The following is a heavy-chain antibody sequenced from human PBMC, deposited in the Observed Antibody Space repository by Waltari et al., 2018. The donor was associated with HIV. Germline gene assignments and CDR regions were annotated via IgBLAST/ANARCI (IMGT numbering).Heavy chain of an antibody. CDR1: GYTFLSYG. D-gene: IGHD1-26*01. CDR3: ARDGLRYSGTFYSDY. V-gene: IGHV1-18*01. CDR2: ISTYNANT. J-gene: IGHJ4*02. Sequence: QVHLVQSGAEMKKPGASVKVSCKASGYTFLSYGISWVRQAPGHGLAWMGWISTYNANTNQAQSLQGRVTMTTDTSTTTAYMELRSLTSDDTAVYYCARDGLRYSGTFYSDYWGQGTLVTVSS.